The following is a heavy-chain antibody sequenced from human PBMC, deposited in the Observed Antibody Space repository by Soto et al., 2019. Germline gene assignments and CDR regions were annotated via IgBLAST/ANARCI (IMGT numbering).Heavy chain of an antibody. D-gene: IGHD1-26*01. CDR2: IFYSGST. V-gene: IGHV4-31*02. J-gene: IGHJ4*02. Sequence: WTWIRQHPGKGLEWIGYIFYSGSTFHNPSLKSRVTISVDTSKNQFSLVLSSVTAADTAVYYCAREAGSGDYFDYWGQGTLVTVSS. CDR3: AREAGSGDYFDY.